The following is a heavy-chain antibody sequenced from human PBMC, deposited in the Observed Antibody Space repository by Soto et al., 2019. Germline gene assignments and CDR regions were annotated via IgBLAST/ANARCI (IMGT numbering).Heavy chain of an antibody. V-gene: IGHV3-23*01. Sequence: EVQLLESGGGLVQPGGSLRLSCAASGFTFSNYAMSWVRQAPGKGLEWVSAMSGSGGSTYYADSVKGRFTISRDNSKNTLYLQMNSLRADDTAIYYCAKDPYDYIWGSYGTDDGFDIWGQGTMVTVSS. D-gene: IGHD3-16*01. CDR1: GFTFSNYA. CDR2: MSGSGGST. J-gene: IGHJ3*02. CDR3: AKDPYDYIWGSYGTDDGFDI.